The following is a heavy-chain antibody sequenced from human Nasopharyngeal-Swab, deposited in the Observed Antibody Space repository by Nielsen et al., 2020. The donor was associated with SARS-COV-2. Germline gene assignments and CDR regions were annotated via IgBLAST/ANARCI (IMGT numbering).Heavy chain of an antibody. J-gene: IGHJ4*02. CDR2: IYYNGRT. V-gene: IGHV4-59*12. D-gene: IGHD6-13*01. CDR1: GDSMITNS. Sequence: SETLSLTCTVSGDSMITNSWIWIRQPPGKGLEWIGYIYYNGRTNYTPSLKSRVTISLDTSKNQFSLKLTSVTAADTAVYYCVREAAAATQLLDFWGQGTLVTVSS. CDR3: VREAAAATQLLDF.